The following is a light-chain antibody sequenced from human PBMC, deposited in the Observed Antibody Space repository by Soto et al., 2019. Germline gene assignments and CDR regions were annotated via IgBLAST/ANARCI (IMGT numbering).Light chain of an antibody. Sequence: DIQMTQSPSSLSASVGDRVTISCRASHSISNSLNWYQQKPGKAPKLLIYAASSLHTGVPSRFSGSGSGTDFTLTITTLQPEDFATYFCQESFITPWTFGQGTKVDIK. CDR2: AAS. CDR3: QESFITPWT. V-gene: IGKV1-39*01. J-gene: IGKJ1*01. CDR1: HSISNS.